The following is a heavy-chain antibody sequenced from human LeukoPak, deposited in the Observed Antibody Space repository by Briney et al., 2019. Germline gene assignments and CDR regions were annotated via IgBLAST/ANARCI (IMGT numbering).Heavy chain of an antibody. V-gene: IGHV1-69*04. J-gene: IGHJ3*02. CDR1: GYPFSSYA. CDR2: IIPILGIA. D-gene: IGHD6-19*01. CDR3: APAGGSGWYGAFDI. Sequence: SVKVSCKASGYPFSSYAISWVRQAPGQGLEWMGRIIPILGIANYAQKFQGRVTITADRSTSTAYMELSSLRSEDTAVYYCAPAGGSGWYGAFDIWGQGTMVTVSS.